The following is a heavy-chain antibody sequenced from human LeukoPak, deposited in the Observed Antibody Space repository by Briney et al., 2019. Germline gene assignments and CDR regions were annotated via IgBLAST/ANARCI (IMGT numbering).Heavy chain of an antibody. D-gene: IGHD5-24*01. Sequence: SGGSLRLSCVASGFPFSRYWMTWVRQAPGKGLEWAANIKQDGSKKSYVDSVKGRFTISRDNAKNSLYLQMNSLRAEDTAIYYCTRVGYIDEGIDYWGQGTLVTVSS. CDR3: TRVGYIDEGIDY. CDR1: GFPFSRYW. J-gene: IGHJ4*02. V-gene: IGHV3-7*04. CDR2: IKQDGSKK.